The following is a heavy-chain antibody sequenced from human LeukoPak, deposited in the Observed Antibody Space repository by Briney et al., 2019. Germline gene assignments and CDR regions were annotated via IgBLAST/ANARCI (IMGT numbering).Heavy chain of an antibody. Sequence: GGSLRLSCAASGFTVSNNYMSWVRQAPGRGLEWVSILYSVGATYYTDSVRGRFTISRDSSQDTMSLQMNNLRAEDTAVYYCASGGTGARKFYSDPFHYWGQGALVTVSS. V-gene: IGHV3-53*01. CDR1: GFTVSNNY. CDR2: LYSVGAT. D-gene: IGHD2-15*01. J-gene: IGHJ4*02. CDR3: ASGGTGARKFYSDPFHY.